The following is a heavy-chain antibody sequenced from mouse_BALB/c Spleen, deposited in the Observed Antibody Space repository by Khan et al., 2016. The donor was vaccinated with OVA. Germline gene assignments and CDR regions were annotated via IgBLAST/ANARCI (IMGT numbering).Heavy chain of an antibody. V-gene: IGHV14-3*02. J-gene: IGHJ3*01. Sequence: VQLKESGAELVKPGASVNLSCSASGFNIKDTYIHWVKQRPEQGLEWIGRIYPPNDDSKFGPQFQDKATLTADTSSNTAYLQLTRLTSEDAAVYYCATVYGNPLAYWGQGTLVSVSA. D-gene: IGHD2-1*01. CDR3: ATVYGNPLAY. CDR1: GFNIKDTY. CDR2: IYPPNDDS.